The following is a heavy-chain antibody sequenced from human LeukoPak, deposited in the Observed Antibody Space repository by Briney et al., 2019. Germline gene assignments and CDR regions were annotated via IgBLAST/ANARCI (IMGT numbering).Heavy chain of an antibody. V-gene: IGHV4-39*07. Sequence: SETLSLTCTVSGGSISSGGYYWSWIRQPPGKGLEWIGEINHSGSTNYNPSLKSRVTISVDTSKNQFSLKLSSVTAADTAVYYCARRTTLWSGYHNWFDPGAREPWSPSPQ. CDR2: INHSGST. CDR1: GGSISSGGYY. D-gene: IGHD3-3*01. CDR3: ARRTTLWSGYHNWFDP. J-gene: IGHJ5*02.